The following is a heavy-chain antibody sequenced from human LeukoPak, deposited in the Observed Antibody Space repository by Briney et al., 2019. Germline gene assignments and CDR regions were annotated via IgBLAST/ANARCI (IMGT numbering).Heavy chain of an antibody. CDR1: GFTVSSNY. CDR2: IYSGGST. Sequence: GGSLRLSCAASGFTVSSNYMSWVRQAPGKGLECVSVIYSGGSTYYADSVKGRFTISRDNSKNTLYLQMNSLRAEDTAVYYCASSGSSSSYFPSVDYWGQGTLVTVSS. V-gene: IGHV3-66*01. J-gene: IGHJ4*02. D-gene: IGHD6-13*01. CDR3: ASSGSSSSYFPSVDY.